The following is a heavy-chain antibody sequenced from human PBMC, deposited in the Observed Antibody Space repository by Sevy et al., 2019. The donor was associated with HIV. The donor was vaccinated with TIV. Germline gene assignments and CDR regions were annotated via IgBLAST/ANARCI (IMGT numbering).Heavy chain of an antibody. V-gene: IGHV1-69*13. CDR1: GGTFSSYA. CDR2: IIPIFGTA. CDR3: ARVVGGSMVRGVMPGGYFDY. Sequence: ASVKVSCKASGGTFSSYAISWVRQAPGQGLEWMGGIIPIFGTANYAQKFQGRVTITADESMSTAYMELSSLRSEDTAVYYCARVVGGSMVRGVMPGGYFDYWGQGTLVTVSS. D-gene: IGHD3-10*01. J-gene: IGHJ4*02.